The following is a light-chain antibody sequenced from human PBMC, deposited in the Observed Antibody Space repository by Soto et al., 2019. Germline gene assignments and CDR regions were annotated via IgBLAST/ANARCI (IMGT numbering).Light chain of an antibody. Sequence: ELTQPAWVSVAPGQTARISCGGNNIGRKSVHWYQQKPGRAPVVVVYDDSDRPSGIPERFSGANSGDTATLTISRVEAGDEADYYCHVWDSSSGHYIFGTGTKVTVL. CDR3: HVWDSSSGHYI. V-gene: IGLV3-21*02. CDR2: DDS. J-gene: IGLJ1*01. CDR1: NIGRKS.